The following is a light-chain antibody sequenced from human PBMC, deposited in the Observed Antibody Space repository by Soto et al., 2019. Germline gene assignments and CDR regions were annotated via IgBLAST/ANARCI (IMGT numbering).Light chain of an antibody. V-gene: IGLV2-14*01. CDR1: SSDVGAYNY. CDR2: EVS. J-gene: IGLJ2*01. Sequence: QSALTQPASVSRSPGQSITISCTGTSSDVGAYNYVSWYQQHPGKAPKLMIFEVSDRPSGVSNRFSGSKSGNTASLTISGLQAEDEADYYCSSYTSSNTLVFGGGTQLTVL. CDR3: SSYTSSNTLV.